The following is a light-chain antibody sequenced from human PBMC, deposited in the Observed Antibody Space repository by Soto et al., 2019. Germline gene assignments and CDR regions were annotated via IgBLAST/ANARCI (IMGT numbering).Light chain of an antibody. CDR3: QQYGSSPLT. J-gene: IGKJ1*01. V-gene: IGKV3-20*01. CDR1: QSVSSSY. Sequence: EIVLTQSPGTLSLSPGERATLSCRASQSVSSSYLAWYQQKPGQAPRLLIYGASSRATGIPDRFSGSGSGTDFTLTMNRLEPEDFAVYYCQQYGSSPLTFGQGTKVEIK. CDR2: GAS.